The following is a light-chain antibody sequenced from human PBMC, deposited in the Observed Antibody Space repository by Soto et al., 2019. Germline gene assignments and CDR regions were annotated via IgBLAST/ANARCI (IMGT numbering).Light chain of an antibody. CDR1: KIGSKI. J-gene: IGLJ1*01. CDR3: QVWASTDEFFV. Sequence: SYELTQPPSVSLSPGQTARITCGGDKIGSKIVHWYRQRPGQAPVAVVFDASDRPSGIPDRISASRSGDTATLTISRVDAGDEADYYCQVWASTDEFFVFGSGTKVTVL. V-gene: IGLV3-21*02. CDR2: DAS.